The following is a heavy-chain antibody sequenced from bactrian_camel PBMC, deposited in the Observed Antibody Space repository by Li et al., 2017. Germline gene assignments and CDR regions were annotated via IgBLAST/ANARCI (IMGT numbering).Heavy chain of an antibody. CDR1: GFTFSSAAY. CDR3: VTDASTPGLGAARY. D-gene: IGHD3*01. J-gene: IGHJ4*01. CDR2: INSAGGST. Sequence: HVQLVESGGGLVQPGGSLRLSCAASGFTFSSAAYMSWVRQAPGKGLEWVSSINSAGGSTYYADSVKGRFTISRDNAKNTLYLQMNGLKTEDSARYHCVTDASTPGLGAARYWGQGTQVTVS. V-gene: IGHV3-2*01.